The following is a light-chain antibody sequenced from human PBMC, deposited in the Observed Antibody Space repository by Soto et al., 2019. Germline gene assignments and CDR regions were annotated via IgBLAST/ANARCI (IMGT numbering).Light chain of an antibody. Sequence: QSPLTQPASVSGSPGQSITISCTGTSGDVGGYYYVSWYQQLPGKAPKLMISEVSNRPSGVSNRFSGSKSGNTASLTISGLQAEDEADYYCSSYTAGGTIFGTGTKLTVL. J-gene: IGLJ1*01. CDR3: SSYTAGGTI. CDR1: SGDVGGYYY. CDR2: EVS. V-gene: IGLV2-14*01.